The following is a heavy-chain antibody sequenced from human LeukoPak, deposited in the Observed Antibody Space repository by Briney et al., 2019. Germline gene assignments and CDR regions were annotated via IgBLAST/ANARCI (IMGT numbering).Heavy chain of an antibody. Sequence: ASVKVSCKASGFTFTSYDINWVRQATGQGLEWMGWMNPNSGNTGYAQKFQDRFTMTRNTSIGTAYMELSLLRSEDTAVYYCARGRRDSRQFDYWGQGALVTVSS. D-gene: IGHD3-10*01. CDR2: MNPNSGNT. V-gene: IGHV1-8*01. CDR1: GFTFTSYD. J-gene: IGHJ4*02. CDR3: ARGRRDSRQFDY.